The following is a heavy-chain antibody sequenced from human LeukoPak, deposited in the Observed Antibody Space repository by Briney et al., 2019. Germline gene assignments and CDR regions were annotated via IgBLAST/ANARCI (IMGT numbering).Heavy chain of an antibody. CDR1: GFTFSGSA. CDR2: IKGKSNSYAT. CDR3: TRQPNFDF. Sequence: GGSLRLSCAASGFTFSGSAIHWVRQASGKGLEWVGRIKGKSNSYATAYAASVKGRFTISRDDSKNTAYLQMNSLKTEDTAAYYCTRQPNFDFWGQGTLVTVSS. V-gene: IGHV3-73*01. J-gene: IGHJ4*02.